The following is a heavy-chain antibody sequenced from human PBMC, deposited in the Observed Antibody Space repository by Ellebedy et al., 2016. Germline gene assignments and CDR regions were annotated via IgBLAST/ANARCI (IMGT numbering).Heavy chain of an antibody. J-gene: IGHJ6*03. D-gene: IGHD6-6*01. CDR2: MSFRYSGRT. V-gene: IGHV4-38-2*02. Sequence: SETLSLXXTVSGYSIASGYYWGWIRQPPGKGLEWVGSMSFRYSGRTYYNLSLKSRVTISIDTSKNQFSLELSSVTAADTATYYCASSGGVAARLTYMDVWGNGTTVTVSS. CDR3: ASSGGVAARLTYMDV. CDR1: GYSIASGYY.